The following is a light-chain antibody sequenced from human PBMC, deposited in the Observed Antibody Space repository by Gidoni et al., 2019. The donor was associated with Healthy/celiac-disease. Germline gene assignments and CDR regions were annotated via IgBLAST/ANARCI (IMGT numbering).Light chain of an antibody. CDR3: NSRDSSGNHLV. V-gene: IGLV3-19*01. CDR1: SLRSYY. CDR2: GKN. J-gene: IGLJ2*01. Sequence: SSELTQDPAVSVALGQTVRITCPGDSLRSYYASWYQQKRGQAPVLVIYGKNNRPSGIPDRFSGSSSGNTASLTITGAQAEDEADYYCNSRDSSGNHLVFGGGTKLTVL.